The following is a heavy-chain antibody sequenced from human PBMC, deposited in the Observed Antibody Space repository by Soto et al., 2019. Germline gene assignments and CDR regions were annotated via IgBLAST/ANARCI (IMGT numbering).Heavy chain of an antibody. CDR2: INPNSGGT. J-gene: IGHJ4*02. CDR3: AKAQLWTADYAGNSFAY. Sequence: ASVKVSCKASGYTFTGYYRHWVRQAPGQGLEWMGWINPNSGGTNYAQNFQGWVTMTRDTSTSTAYMQLSSLSSDDTAVYYCAKAQLWTADYAGNSFAYWRQGTLVTVSS. V-gene: IGHV1-2*04. D-gene: IGHD4-17*01. CDR1: GYTFTGYY.